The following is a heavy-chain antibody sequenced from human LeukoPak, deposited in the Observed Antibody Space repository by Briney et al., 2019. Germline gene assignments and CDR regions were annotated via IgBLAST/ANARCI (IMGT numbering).Heavy chain of an antibody. CDR1: GFTFSNYA. D-gene: IGHD1-26*01. CDR2: ISGNGGTT. V-gene: IGHV3-23*01. Sequence: GGSLRLSCPASGFTFSNYAINWVRQAPGKGLEWVSAISGNGGTTYYGDSVKGRFTNSRDNSKNTLILQMNSLRAEDTAVYYCAKTYVDTTFYDSWGQGTLVTVSS. J-gene: IGHJ4*02. CDR3: AKTYVDTTFYDS.